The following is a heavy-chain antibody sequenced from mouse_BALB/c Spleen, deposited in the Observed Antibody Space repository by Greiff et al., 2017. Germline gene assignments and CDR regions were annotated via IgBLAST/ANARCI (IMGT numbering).Heavy chain of an antibody. CDR2: ISNLAYSI. CDR1: GFTFSDYG. V-gene: IGHV5-15*02. CDR3: ARDGEGGEAMDY. J-gene: IGHJ4*01. Sequence: DVKLVESGGGLVQPGGSRKLSCAASGFTFSDYGMAWVRQAPGKGPEWVAFISNLAYSIYYADTVTGRFTISRENAKNTLYLEMSSLRSEDTAMYYCARDGEGGEAMDYWGQGTSVTVSS.